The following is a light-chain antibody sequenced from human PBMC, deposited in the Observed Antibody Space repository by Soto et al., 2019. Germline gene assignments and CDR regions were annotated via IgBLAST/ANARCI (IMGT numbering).Light chain of an antibody. J-gene: IGLJ1*01. CDR1: SNNY. Sequence: QSALTQPASVSGSPGQSITISCTGTSNNYVSWYQQHPGKAPELIIYEVSNRPSKISDRFSGSKSGSTASLTISGLQAEDEATYYCSSFTSTTTLYVFGARTKVTVL. CDR2: EVS. V-gene: IGLV2-14*01. CDR3: SSFTSTTTLYV.